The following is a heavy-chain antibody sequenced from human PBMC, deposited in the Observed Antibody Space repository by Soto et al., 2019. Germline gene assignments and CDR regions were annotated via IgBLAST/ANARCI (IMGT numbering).Heavy chain of an antibody. V-gene: IGHV2-5*02. D-gene: IGHD3-3*01. Sequence: QITLNESGPTQVKPRQTLTLTCTFSGFSLTTSGVGVGWIRQSPGKAPEWLALIYWADDKRYSPSLNSRLTITKDTAKNQVVLTVSVLDPADTATYYCAHRVLLTVFGFVTTTAVYFDFWCPGTPVAVSS. CDR1: GFSLTTSGVG. CDR2: IYWADDK. J-gene: IGHJ4*02. CDR3: AHRVLLTVFGFVTTTAVYFDF.